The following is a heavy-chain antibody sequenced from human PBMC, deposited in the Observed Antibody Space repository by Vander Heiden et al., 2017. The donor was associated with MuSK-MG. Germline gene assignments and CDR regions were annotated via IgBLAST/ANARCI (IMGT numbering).Heavy chain of an antibody. V-gene: IGHV1-18*04. D-gene: IGHD6-13*01. CDR3: AWCRGIAEASDY. CDR1: GFTFTTNG. CDR2: ISAYNGNT. Sequence: QVQLVQSGAEVKKPGASAKVSCKASGFTFTTNGISRVRQAPGQGREGMGWISAYNGNTIYAQNLQGRVTMTADTSTTTAYMAVSSLRSEDTAVDDGAWCRGIAEASDYWWQVSLGTIS. J-gene: IGHJ4*02.